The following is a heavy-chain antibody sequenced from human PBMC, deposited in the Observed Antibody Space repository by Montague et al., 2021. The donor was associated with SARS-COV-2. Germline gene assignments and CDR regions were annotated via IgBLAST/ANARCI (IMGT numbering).Heavy chain of an antibody. Sequence: SLRLSCAASRLPFNGYAMHWVRQAPSKGLEWLTFISHDESNHRYADSVKGRFTISRDNSKNTLYLQMDSLRPEDTAVYYCAREGYRSGSFYIDYWGQGTLGTVSS. CDR1: RLPFNGYA. CDR3: AREGYRSGSFYIDY. CDR2: ISHDESNH. V-gene: IGHV3-30*04. D-gene: IGHD1-26*01. J-gene: IGHJ4*01.